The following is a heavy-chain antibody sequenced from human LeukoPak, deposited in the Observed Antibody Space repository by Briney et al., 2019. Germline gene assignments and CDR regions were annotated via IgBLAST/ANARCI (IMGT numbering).Heavy chain of an antibody. Sequence: PSETLSLTCAVYGGSFSGYYWSWIRQPPGKGLEWIGEINHSGSTNYNPSLKSRVTISVDTSKNQFSLKLSSGTAADTAVYYCARVGTDGYNSWGQGTLVTVSS. V-gene: IGHV4-34*01. D-gene: IGHD5-24*01. CDR1: GGSFSGYY. J-gene: IGHJ4*02. CDR3: ARVGTDGYNS. CDR2: INHSGST.